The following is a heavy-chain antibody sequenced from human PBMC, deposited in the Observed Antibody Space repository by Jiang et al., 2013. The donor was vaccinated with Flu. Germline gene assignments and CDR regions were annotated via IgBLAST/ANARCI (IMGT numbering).Heavy chain of an antibody. Sequence: CKGSGFMFSNYWIAWVRQTPGKGLEWMGNIYPGDSDTRYSPSFEGQVTISADKSISTAYLQWRRLKSSDSAMYYCARLDYYDSSGYSFGRFDPWGQGTLVTVSS. D-gene: IGHD3-22*01. J-gene: IGHJ5*02. CDR2: IYPGDSDT. CDR1: GFMFSNYW. V-gene: IGHV5-51*01. CDR3: ARLDYYDSSGYSFGRFDP.